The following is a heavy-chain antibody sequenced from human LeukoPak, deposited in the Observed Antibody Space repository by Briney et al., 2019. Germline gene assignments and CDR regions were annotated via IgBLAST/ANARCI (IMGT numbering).Heavy chain of an antibody. D-gene: IGHD2-2*01. J-gene: IGHJ6*03. CDR2: VIPIFGTA. CDR1: GGTFSSYA. Sequence: SVKVSCKASGGTFSSYAISWVRQAPGQGLEWMGGVIPIFGTANYAQKFQGRVTITTDESTSTAYMELSSLRSEDTAVYYCARARRVVPAAIMHYYYYMDVWGKGTTVTVSS. V-gene: IGHV1-69*05. CDR3: ARARRVVPAAIMHYYYYMDV.